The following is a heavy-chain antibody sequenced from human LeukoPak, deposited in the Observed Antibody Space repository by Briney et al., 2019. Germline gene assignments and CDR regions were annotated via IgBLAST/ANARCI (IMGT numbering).Heavy chain of an antibody. J-gene: IGHJ3*02. CDR3: ARGLRCSSTSCYSYYDILTGYYGPNAFDI. CDR2: INPNSGGT. V-gene: IGHV1-2*02. CDR1: GYTFTGYY. D-gene: IGHD3-9*01. Sequence: ASVKVSCKASGYTFTGYYMHWVRQAPGHGLEWMGWINPNSGGTNYAQKFQGRVTMTRDTSISTAYMELSRLRSDDTAVYYCARGLRCSSTSCYSYYDILTGYYGPNAFDIWGQGTMVTVSS.